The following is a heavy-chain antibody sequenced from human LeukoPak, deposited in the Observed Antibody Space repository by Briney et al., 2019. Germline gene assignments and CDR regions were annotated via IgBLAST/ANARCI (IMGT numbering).Heavy chain of an antibody. D-gene: IGHD3-3*01. Sequence: AASVKVSCKASGYTFTGYYMHWVRQAPGQGLEWMGWINPNSGGTNYAQKFQGRVTMTRDTSISTAYMELSRLRSDDTAVYYCARGVGVELRFLEWLSSNAFDIWGQGTMVTVSS. CDR1: GYTFTGYY. V-gene: IGHV1-2*02. J-gene: IGHJ3*02. CDR2: INPNSGGT. CDR3: ARGVGVELRFLEWLSSNAFDI.